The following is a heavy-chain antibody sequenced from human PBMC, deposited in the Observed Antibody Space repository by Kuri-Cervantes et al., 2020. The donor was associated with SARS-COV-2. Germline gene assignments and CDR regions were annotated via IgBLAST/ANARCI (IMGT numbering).Heavy chain of an antibody. J-gene: IGHJ5*02. Sequence: SETLSLTCAVSGGSISSGGYSWSWIRQPPGKGLEWIGYIYHSGSTYYNPSLKSRVTISVDRSKNQFSLKLSSVTAADTAVYYCARQMMSSITIFGVVITRNWFDPWGQGTLVTGSS. V-gene: IGHV4-30-2*01. D-gene: IGHD3-3*01. CDR3: ARQMMSSITIFGVVITRNWFDP. CDR2: IYHSGST. CDR1: GGSISSGGYS.